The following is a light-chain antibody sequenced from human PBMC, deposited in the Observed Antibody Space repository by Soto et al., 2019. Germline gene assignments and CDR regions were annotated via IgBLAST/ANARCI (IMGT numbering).Light chain of an antibody. J-gene: IGLJ1*01. CDR3: SSYASSSTPYV. CDR1: SSDVGDYY. CDR2: DVS. Sequence: QSALTQPASVSGSPGQSITISCTGTSSDVGDYYVSWYQQHPGKAPKLMIYDVSNRPSGVSNRFSGSKSGNTASLTISGLQAEDEADYYCSSYASSSTPYVLGNGTKVTVL. V-gene: IGLV2-14*03.